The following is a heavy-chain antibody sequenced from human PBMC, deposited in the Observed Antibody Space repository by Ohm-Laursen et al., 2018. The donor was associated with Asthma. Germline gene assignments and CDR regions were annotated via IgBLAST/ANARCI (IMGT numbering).Heavy chain of an antibody. Sequence: SLRLSCAASGFTFSSYAMHWVRQAPGKGLEWVAVISYDGSNKYYADSVKGRFTISRDNSKNTLYLQMNSLRAEDTAVYYCAKDPHSSGWYGAIDYWGQGTLVTVSS. D-gene: IGHD6-19*01. CDR3: AKDPHSSGWYGAIDY. CDR2: ISYDGSNK. CDR1: GFTFSSYA. V-gene: IGHV3-30*04. J-gene: IGHJ4*02.